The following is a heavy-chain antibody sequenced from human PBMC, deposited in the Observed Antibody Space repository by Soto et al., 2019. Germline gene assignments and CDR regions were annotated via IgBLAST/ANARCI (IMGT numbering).Heavy chain of an antibody. CDR3: TRVDVDTAMVIAFDI. Sequence: GGSLRLSCTASGFTFGDYAMSWFRQAPGKGLEWVGFIRSKAYGGTTEYAASVKGRFTISRDDSKSIAYLQMNSLKTEDTAVYYCTRVDVDTAMVIAFDIWGQGTMVTVSS. CDR1: GFTFGDYA. V-gene: IGHV3-49*03. D-gene: IGHD5-18*01. J-gene: IGHJ3*02. CDR2: IRSKAYGGTT.